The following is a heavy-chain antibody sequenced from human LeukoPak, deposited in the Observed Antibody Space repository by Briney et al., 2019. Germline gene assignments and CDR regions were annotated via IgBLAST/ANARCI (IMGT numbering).Heavy chain of an antibody. CDR2: INSSSSTI. CDR1: GFTFSSYT. V-gene: IGHV3-48*01. CDR3: ARDSPQALAILHAFDI. Sequence: GGSPRLSCAASGFTFSSYTMSWVRQAPGKGLEWVSKINSSSSTIYYADSVKGRFTISRDYAKNSLYLQMNSRRAEDTAVYYCARDSPQALAILHAFDIWGHGTMVTVSS. D-gene: IGHD5-12*01. J-gene: IGHJ3*02.